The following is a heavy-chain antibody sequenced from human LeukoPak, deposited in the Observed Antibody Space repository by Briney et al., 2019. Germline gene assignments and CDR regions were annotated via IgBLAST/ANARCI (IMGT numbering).Heavy chain of an antibody. V-gene: IGHV4-34*01. Sequence: PSETLSLTCSVSGGSLSGYSWTWIRQSPGNGLEWIGEVNESGRSKYSSSLKSRVTISRDTSKKQFSLDLRSLTAADSAVYYCASGGYSSSWPGAFDIWGQGTMVTVSS. CDR3: ASGGYSSSWPGAFDI. CDR1: GGSLSGYS. CDR2: VNESGRS. J-gene: IGHJ3*02. D-gene: IGHD6-13*01.